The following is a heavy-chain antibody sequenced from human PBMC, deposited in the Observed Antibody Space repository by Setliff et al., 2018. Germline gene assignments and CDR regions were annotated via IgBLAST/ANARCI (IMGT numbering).Heavy chain of an antibody. J-gene: IGHJ4*02. CDR3: AKDTVNDGFWDFDS. Sequence: GGSLRLSCAGSGFTFSSHSMNWVRQAPGKGLEWVAGVIQGGSGVYADSVKGRFIISRDNSKNSCFLQMNNLRVEDTATYYCAKDTVNDGFWDFDSWGQGIVVTVSS. D-gene: IGHD4-17*01. CDR1: GFTFSSHS. CDR2: VIQGGSG. V-gene: IGHV3-53*01.